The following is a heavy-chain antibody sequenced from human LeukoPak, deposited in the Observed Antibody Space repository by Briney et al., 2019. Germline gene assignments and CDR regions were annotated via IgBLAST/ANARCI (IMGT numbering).Heavy chain of an antibody. V-gene: IGHV1-8*01. CDR3: ARGRITFGGVIVIQYFDY. Sequence: ASVKVSCEASGYTFTSYDINWVRQATGQGLEWMGWMNPNSGNTGYAQRFQGRVTMTRNTSISTAYMELSSLRSEDTAVYYCARGRITFGGVIVIQYFDYWGQGTLVTVSS. D-gene: IGHD3-16*02. CDR1: GYTFTSYD. CDR2: MNPNSGNT. J-gene: IGHJ4*02.